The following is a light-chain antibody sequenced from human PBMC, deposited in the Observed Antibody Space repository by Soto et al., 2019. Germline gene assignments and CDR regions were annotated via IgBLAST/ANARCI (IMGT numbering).Light chain of an antibody. J-gene: IGKJ1*01. CDR2: GAS. CDR1: HSISSNY. Sequence: DIVLTQSPGTLSLSPGEGATLSCRASHSISSNYLAWYQQKPGQAPRLLIHGASSRATGIPDRVSGSGSGTDFSLTISRLEPEDFAVYYCQQYGSSLWTFGQGTKVEIK. V-gene: IGKV3-20*01. CDR3: QQYGSSLWT.